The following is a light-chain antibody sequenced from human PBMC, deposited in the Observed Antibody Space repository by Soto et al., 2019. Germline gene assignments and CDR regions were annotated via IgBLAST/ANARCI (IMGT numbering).Light chain of an antibody. CDR1: RNVGSSY. Sequence: EIVLTQSPGTLSLSPGEGATLSCRASRNVGSSYLAWYQQKPRQAPRILLFCASGRATGSPDRCSGSGSGTDFTLTISSLQPEDVAVYYCQQRSNWPPITFGQGTRLEIK. CDR3: QQRSNWPPIT. J-gene: IGKJ5*01. V-gene: IGKV3D-20*02. CDR2: CAS.